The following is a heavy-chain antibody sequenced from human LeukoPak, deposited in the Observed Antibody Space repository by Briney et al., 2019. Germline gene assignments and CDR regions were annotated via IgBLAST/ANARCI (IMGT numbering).Heavy chain of an antibody. Sequence: KTGGSLRLSCAASGFTFSSYSMNWVRQAPGKGLEWVSSISSSSSYIYYADSVKGRFTISRDNAKNSLYLQMNSLRAEDTAVYYCARESITGHRDFDYWGQGTLVTVSS. CDR1: GFTFSSYS. V-gene: IGHV3-21*01. CDR3: ARESITGHRDFDY. J-gene: IGHJ4*02. D-gene: IGHD1-20*01. CDR2: ISSSSSYI.